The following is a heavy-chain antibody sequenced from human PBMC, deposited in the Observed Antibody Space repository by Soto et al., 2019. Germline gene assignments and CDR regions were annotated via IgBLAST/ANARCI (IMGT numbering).Heavy chain of an antibody. CDR2: ISSSSSYI. V-gene: IGHV3-21*01. CDR3: AREVPAAMDDAFDI. J-gene: IGHJ3*02. D-gene: IGHD2-2*01. Sequence: GGSLRLSCAASGFTFSSYSMNWVRQAPGKGLEWVSSISSSSSYIYYADSVKGRFTISRDNAKNSLYLQMNSLRAEDTAVYYCAREVPAAMDDAFDIWGQGTMVTVSS. CDR1: GFTFSSYS.